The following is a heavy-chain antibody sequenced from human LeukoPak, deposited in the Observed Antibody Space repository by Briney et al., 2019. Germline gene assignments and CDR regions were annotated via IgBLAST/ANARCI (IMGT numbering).Heavy chain of an antibody. J-gene: IGHJ4*02. CDR1: VYTFSDHY. V-gene: IGHV1-2*02. Sequence: ASVKVSFKASVYTFSDHYMQWVLQAPGQGPERMGWINPNTGGTNYVQKFQGRVTMTRDTSISTVYLELSRLRSDDTALYYCARDSRSWFFDYWGQGTLVTVSS. CDR3: ARDSRSWFFDY. CDR2: INPNTGGT. D-gene: IGHD6-13*01.